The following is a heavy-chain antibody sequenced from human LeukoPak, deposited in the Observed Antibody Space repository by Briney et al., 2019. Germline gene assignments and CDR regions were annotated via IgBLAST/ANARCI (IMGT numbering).Heavy chain of an antibody. CDR1: GDRLTNNW. CDR3: ARFALTSSLDY. V-gene: IGHV5-51*01. CDR2: IYPGNSDT. Sequence: GESLKISCKISGDRLTNNWIGWVRQVPGKGLEWLGLIYPGNSDTRYSPFFQGQVTFSVDTSISTAYLHWGGLKASDTAMYYCARFALTSSLDYWGQGTLVTVSS. J-gene: IGHJ4*02. D-gene: IGHD6-13*01.